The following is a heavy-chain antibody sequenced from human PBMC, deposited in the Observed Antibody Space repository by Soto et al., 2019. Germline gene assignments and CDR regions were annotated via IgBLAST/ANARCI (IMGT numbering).Heavy chain of an antibody. J-gene: IGHJ5*02. CDR1: GXTFSSYA. Sequence: SVKVSCKASGXTFSSYAISWVRQAPGQGLEWMGGIIPIFGTANYAQKFQGRVTITADESTSTAYMELSRLRSEDTAAYDCARELRDGYNFHNWFAPWGQGTLVTVSS. CDR3: ARELRDGYNFHNWFAP. CDR2: IIPIFGTA. D-gene: IGHD5-12*01. V-gene: IGHV1-69*13.